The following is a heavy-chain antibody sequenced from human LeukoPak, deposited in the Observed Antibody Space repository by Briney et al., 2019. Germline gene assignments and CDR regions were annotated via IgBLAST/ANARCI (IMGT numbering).Heavy chain of an antibody. CDR3: ARHVVAVGFDY. CDR2: INSDGSNT. CDR1: GFTFSSYW. Sequence: GGSLRLSCAASGFTFSSYWMNWVRQAPGKGLVWVSRINSDGSNTKYADSVKGRFTISRDNAKNTLYLQMNSLRVEDTAVYYCARHVVAVGFDYWGQGTLVTVSS. J-gene: IGHJ4*02. V-gene: IGHV3-74*01. D-gene: IGHD3-22*01.